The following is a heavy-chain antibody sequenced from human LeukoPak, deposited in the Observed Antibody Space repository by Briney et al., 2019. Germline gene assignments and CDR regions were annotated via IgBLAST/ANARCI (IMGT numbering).Heavy chain of an antibody. CDR1: GYTFTSYG. J-gene: IGHJ6*03. CDR2: IITYNGNT. CDR3: ARVDTVNYYYYMDV. V-gene: IGHV1-18*01. D-gene: IGHD5-18*01. Sequence: GASVKVSCKASGYTFTSYGISWVRQAPGQGLEWMGWIITYNGNTNYAQKFQGRVTMTTDTSTSTAYMELRSLRSDDTAVYYCARVDTVNYYYYMDVWGKGTPVTVSS.